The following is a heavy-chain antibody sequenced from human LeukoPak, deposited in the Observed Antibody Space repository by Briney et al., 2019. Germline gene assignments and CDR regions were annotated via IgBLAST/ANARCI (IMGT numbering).Heavy chain of an antibody. CDR3: ARRGPQSLNYGMDV. V-gene: IGHV1-2*02. D-gene: IGHD3-16*01. CDR2: INPNSGGT. CDR1: GYTFTGYY. J-gene: IGHJ6*02. Sequence: ASVKVSCKASGYTFTGYYMHWVRQAPGQGLEWMGWINPNSGGTNYAQKFQGRVTMTRDKSISTAYLQWSSLKASDTAMYYCARRGPQSLNYGMDVWGQGTTVTVSS.